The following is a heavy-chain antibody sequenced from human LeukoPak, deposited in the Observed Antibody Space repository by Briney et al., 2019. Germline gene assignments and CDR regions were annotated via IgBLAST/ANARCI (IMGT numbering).Heavy chain of an antibody. CDR1: GGSISSGNDY. CDR3: VRDRGSSFWFYY. V-gene: IGHV4-39*07. D-gene: IGHD6-6*01. J-gene: IGHJ4*02. CDR2: IDHSGTT. Sequence: PSETLSLTCTVPGGSISSGNDYRGWVRQPPGKGLEWIGTIDHSGTTNCNPSLKSRVTISADTSKDQLSLTLTSVTAVDTAIYYCVRDRGSSFWFYYWGQGTLVIVSS.